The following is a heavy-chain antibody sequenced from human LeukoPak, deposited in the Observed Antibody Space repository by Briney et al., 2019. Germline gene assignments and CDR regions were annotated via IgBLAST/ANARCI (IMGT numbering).Heavy chain of an antibody. CDR3: ARQRGPYGSGSYFDY. Sequence: GASVKVSCKASGGTFSSYAISWVRQAPGQGLEWMGGIIPIFGTANYAQKFQGRVTTTADESTSTAYMELSSLRSEDTAVYYCARQRGPYGSGSYFDYWGQGTLVTVSS. J-gene: IGHJ4*02. V-gene: IGHV1-69*13. CDR2: IIPIFGTA. D-gene: IGHD3-10*01. CDR1: GGTFSSYA.